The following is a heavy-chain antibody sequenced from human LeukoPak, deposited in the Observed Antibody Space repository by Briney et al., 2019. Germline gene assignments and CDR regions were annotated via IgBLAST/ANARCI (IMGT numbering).Heavy chain of an antibody. V-gene: IGHV3-7*01. Sequence: GGPLRLSCAASGFTFSSFWMSWVRQAPGKGLEWVANIKHDGSEKYYVDSVKGRFAISRDNVKNSLYLQMNSLRAEDTAVYYCARGATYYDFWSGLKVSDYWGQGTLVTVSS. CDR3: ARGATYYDFWSGLKVSDY. CDR2: IKHDGSEK. CDR1: GFTFSSFW. J-gene: IGHJ4*02. D-gene: IGHD3-3*01.